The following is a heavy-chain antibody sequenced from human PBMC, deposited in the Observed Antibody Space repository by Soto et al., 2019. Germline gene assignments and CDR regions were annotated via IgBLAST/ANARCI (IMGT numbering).Heavy chain of an antibody. CDR1: GYSFTSYW. J-gene: IGHJ6*02. D-gene: IGHD6-19*01. CDR3: ARQIAVAGTDYYYGMDV. CDR2: IDPSDSYT. V-gene: IGHV5-10-1*01. Sequence: PGESLKISCKGSGYSFTSYWISWVRQMPGKGLEWMGRIDPSDSYTNYSPSFQGHVTISADKSISTAYLQWSSLKASDTAMYYCARQIAVAGTDYYYGMDVWGQGTTVTVSS.